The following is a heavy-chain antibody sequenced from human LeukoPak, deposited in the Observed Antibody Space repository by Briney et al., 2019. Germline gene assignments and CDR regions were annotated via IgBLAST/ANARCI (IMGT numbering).Heavy chain of an antibody. Sequence: PGGSLRLSCAASGFTFSSYSMNWVRQAPGKGLEWVSSISSSSSYIYYADSVKGRFTISRDNAKNSLYPQMNSLRAEDTAVYYCASHFYTPDFWSGLPDYWGQGTLVTVSS. D-gene: IGHD3-3*01. CDR2: ISSSSSYI. J-gene: IGHJ4*02. CDR3: ASHFYTPDFWSGLPDY. CDR1: GFTFSSYS. V-gene: IGHV3-21*01.